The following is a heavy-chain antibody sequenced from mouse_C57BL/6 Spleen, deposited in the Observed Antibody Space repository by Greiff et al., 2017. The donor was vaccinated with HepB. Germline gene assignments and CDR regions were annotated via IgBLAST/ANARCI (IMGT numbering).Heavy chain of an antibody. Sequence: QVQLKQSGAELVRPGTSVKMSCKASGYTFTNYWIGWAKQRPGHGLEWIGDIYPGGGYTNYNEKFKGKATLTADKSSSTAYMQFSSLTSEDSAIYYCARRGGYSSGSPFAYWGQGTLVTVSA. CDR2: IYPGGGYT. V-gene: IGHV1-63*01. CDR3: ARRGGYSSGSPFAY. J-gene: IGHJ3*01. CDR1: GYTFTNYW. D-gene: IGHD3-2*02.